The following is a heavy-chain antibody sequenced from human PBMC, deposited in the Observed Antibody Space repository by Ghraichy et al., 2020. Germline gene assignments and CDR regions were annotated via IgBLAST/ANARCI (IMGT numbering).Heavy chain of an antibody. D-gene: IGHD1-1*01. Sequence: SQTLSLTCSVSGGSMSRYYWSWIRQTAGEGLEWIGRIYHSGATYYSPSLKSRVTMSIDTSKNQFSLRLSAVTAADTAVYYCARDNSFYVWDDKRYYFAMDVGPRDHGHRL. CDR2: IYHSGAT. V-gene: IGHV4-4*07. J-gene: IGHJ6*02. CDR3: ARDNSFYVWDDKRYYFAMDV. CDR1: GGSMSRYY.